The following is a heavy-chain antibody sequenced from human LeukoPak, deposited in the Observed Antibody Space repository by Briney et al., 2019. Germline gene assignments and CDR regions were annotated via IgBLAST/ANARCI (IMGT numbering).Heavy chain of an antibody. V-gene: IGHV3-23*01. CDR1: GFTFSTYP. J-gene: IGHJ4*02. CDR3: AKDLGGLHAFDF. Sequence: AGGSLRLSCAASGFTFSTYPMSWVRQAPGKGLEWVSTISGSAGSTDYADSVKGRLTISRDNSKNTLYLQMNSLRAEDTAVYYCAKDLGGLHAFDFWGQGTLVAVSS. D-gene: IGHD3-16*01. CDR2: ISGSAGST.